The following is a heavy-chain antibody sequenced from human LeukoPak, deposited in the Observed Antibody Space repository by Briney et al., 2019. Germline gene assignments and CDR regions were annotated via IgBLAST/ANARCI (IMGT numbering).Heavy chain of an antibody. J-gene: IGHJ4*02. Sequence: SDTLSLTCTVSGDSISSHSYFWGWIRQPPGKGLEWIGNIHYIGSTYYNPSLKSRVTISVDTSTNQFSLKLSSVTAADTAMYYCAKPLPYSGGWRATFDFWGQGTLVTVSS. V-gene: IGHV4-39*01. CDR1: GDSISSHSYF. CDR2: IHYIGST. CDR3: AKPLPYSGGWRATFDF. D-gene: IGHD6-19*01.